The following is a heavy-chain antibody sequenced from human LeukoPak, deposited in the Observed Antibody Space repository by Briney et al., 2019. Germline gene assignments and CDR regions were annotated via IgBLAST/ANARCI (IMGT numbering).Heavy chain of an antibody. CDR3: ARVKDPGGYYYYYYMDV. D-gene: IGHD3-16*01. J-gene: IGHJ6*03. CDR1: GGSISSSSYY. V-gene: IGHV4-39*07. Sequence: PSETLSLTCTVSGGSISSSSYYWGWIRQPPGKGLEWIGSIYYSGSTYYNPSLKSRATISVDTSTNQFSLKLSSVTAAGTAMYYCARVKDPGGYYYYYYMDVWGKGTTVTVSS. CDR2: IYYSGST.